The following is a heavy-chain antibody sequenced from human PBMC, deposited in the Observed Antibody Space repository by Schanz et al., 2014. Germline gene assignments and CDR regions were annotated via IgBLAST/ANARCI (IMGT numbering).Heavy chain of an antibody. D-gene: IGHD2-21*02. CDR1: GFVFRTFA. V-gene: IGHV3-23*01. CDR3: ARPSDSSWYMDV. Sequence: EVQLLESGGTVVQPGGSLRVSCAASGFVFRTFAMYWVRQAPGKGLEWVSAISGSGNSTHYGDSVKGRFTISRDNSKNTLYLQMNSLRGEDTAVYYCARPSDSSWYMDVWGKGTTXTVSS. J-gene: IGHJ6*03. CDR2: ISGSGNST.